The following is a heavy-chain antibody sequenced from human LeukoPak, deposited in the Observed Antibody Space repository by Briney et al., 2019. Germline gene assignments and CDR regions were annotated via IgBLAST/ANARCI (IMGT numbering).Heavy chain of an antibody. CDR1: GFTFSSYA. CDR2: TNRRGDIT. CDR3: ARKGLGGELGGFDS. J-gene: IGHJ4*02. Sequence: GGSLRLSCAASGFTFSSYAMSWVRQAPGKGLEWVSGTNRRGDITGYADFVKGRFTISRDNAKNSLYLQMNSLRVEDTALYHCARKGLGGELGGFDSWGQGTLVTVSS. V-gene: IGHV3-20*01. D-gene: IGHD1-7*01.